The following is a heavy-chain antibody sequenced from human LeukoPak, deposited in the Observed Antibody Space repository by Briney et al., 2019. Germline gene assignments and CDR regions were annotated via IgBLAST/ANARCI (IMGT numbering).Heavy chain of an antibody. J-gene: IGHJ3*02. CDR3: ARDPGAYCGGDCTDDAFDI. CDR2: INSDGSST. V-gene: IGHV3-74*01. Sequence: GGSLRLSCAASGFTFSSYWMHWVRQAPGKGLVWVSRINSDGSSTSYADSVKGRFTISRDNAKNTLYLQMNSLRAEDTAVCYCARDPGAYCGGDCTDDAFDIWGQGTMVTVSS. D-gene: IGHD2-21*02. CDR1: GFTFSSYW.